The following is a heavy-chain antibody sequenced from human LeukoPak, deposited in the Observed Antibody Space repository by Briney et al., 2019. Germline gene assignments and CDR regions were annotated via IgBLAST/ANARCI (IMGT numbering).Heavy chain of an antibody. V-gene: IGHV3-74*01. J-gene: IGHJ5*02. CDR3: AKGGYDFWSALGGP. Sequence: AGGSLRLSCGASGFTFSSYWMHWVRQAPGKGLVWISRSNSDGSTTSYADSVKGRFTISRDNSKNTLYLQMNSLRAEDTAVYYCAKGGYDFWSALGGPWGQGTLVTVSS. D-gene: IGHD3-3*01. CDR2: SNSDGSTT. CDR1: GFTFSSYW.